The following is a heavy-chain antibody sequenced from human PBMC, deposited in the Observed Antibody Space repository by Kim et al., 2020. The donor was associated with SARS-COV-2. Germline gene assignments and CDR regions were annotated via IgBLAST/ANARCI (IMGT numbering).Heavy chain of an antibody. Sequence: GGSLRLSCAASGFTFSTYAMSWVRQAPGKGLEWVSSISVSGGSTDYADSVKGRFTISRDESKNTLYLQMNSLRAEDTAVYYCAKMRSGTYSTFDSWGQGTLGTVSS. CDR1: GFTFSTYA. J-gene: IGHJ4*02. V-gene: IGHV3-23*01. D-gene: IGHD1-26*01. CDR2: ISVSGGST. CDR3: AKMRSGTYSTFDS.